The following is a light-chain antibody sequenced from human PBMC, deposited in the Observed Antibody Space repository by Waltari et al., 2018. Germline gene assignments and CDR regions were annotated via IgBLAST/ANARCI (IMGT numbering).Light chain of an antibody. CDR3: QQYEDVPYT. J-gene: IGKJ2*01. Sequence: DIQMTQSPSSLSASVGDRVTITCQASQDISTYLNWYQQKPGKAPKLLIYDDSNLEKGVPSRFSGGGSETDFSFTISSLQSEDIATYYCQQYEDVPYTFGQGTKLMIK. CDR2: DDS. CDR1: QDISTY. V-gene: IGKV1-33*01.